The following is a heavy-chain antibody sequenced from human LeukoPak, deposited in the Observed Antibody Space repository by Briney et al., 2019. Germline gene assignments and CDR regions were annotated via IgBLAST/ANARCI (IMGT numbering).Heavy chain of an antibody. CDR3: ARASVVAAKSGAYAFDY. D-gene: IGHD2-15*01. V-gene: IGHV4-4*07. CDR2: IYTSGST. CDR1: GGSISSYY. J-gene: IGHJ4*02. Sequence: PSETLSLTCTVSGGSISSYYWSWIRQPAGKGLEWIGRIYTSGSTNYNPSLKSRVTMSVDTSKNQFSLKLSSVTAADTAVYYCARASVVAAKSGAYAFDYWGQGTLVTVSS.